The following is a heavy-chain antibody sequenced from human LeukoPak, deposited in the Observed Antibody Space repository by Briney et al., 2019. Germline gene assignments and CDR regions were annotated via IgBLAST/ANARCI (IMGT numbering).Heavy chain of an antibody. CDR1: GGSISSGGYS. CDR3: ARHGDPRADAFDI. Sequence: PSETLSLTCAVSGGSISSGGYSWSWIRQPPGKGLEWIGSIYYSGSTYYNPSLKSRVTISVDKSKNQFSLKLSSVTAADTAVYYCARHGDPRADAFDIWGQGTMVTVSS. J-gene: IGHJ3*02. CDR2: IYYSGST. V-gene: IGHV4-39*07. D-gene: IGHD4-17*01.